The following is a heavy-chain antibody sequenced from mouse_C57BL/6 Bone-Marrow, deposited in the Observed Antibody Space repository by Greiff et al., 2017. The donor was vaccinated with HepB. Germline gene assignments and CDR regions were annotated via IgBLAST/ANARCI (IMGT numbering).Heavy chain of an antibody. D-gene: IGHD2-4*01. J-gene: IGHJ3*01. CDR3: ARGLRRTWFAY. CDR1: GYTFTSYG. Sequence: QVQLKQSGAELARPGASVKLSCKASGYTFTSYGISWVKQRTGQGLEWIGEIYPRSGNTYYNEKFKGKATLTADKSSSTAYMELRSLTSEDSAVYFCARGLRRTWFAYWGQGTLVTVSA. V-gene: IGHV1-81*01. CDR2: IYPRSGNT.